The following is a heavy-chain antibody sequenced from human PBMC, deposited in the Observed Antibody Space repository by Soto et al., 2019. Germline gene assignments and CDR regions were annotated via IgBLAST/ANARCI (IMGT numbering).Heavy chain of an antibody. CDR1: GGSISSYY. J-gene: IGHJ5*02. CDR2: IYYSGST. Sequence: SETLSLTCTVSGGSISSYYWSWIRQPPGKGLEWIGYIYYSGSTNYNPSLKSRVTISVDTSKNQFSLKLSSVTAADTAVYYCARDGEPAGWFDPCGQGTLVTVSA. V-gene: IGHV4-59*01. D-gene: IGHD2-2*01. CDR3: ARDGEPAGWFDP.